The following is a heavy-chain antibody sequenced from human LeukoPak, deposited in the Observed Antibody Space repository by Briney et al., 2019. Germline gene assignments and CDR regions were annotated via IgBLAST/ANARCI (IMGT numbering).Heavy chain of an antibody. Sequence: GESLKISCKGSGYSFTSYRIGWVRQMPGKGLEWIGTIYPDDSDTRYSPSFQGQVTISADKSISTAYLQWSSLKASDTAMYYCAREGGSSWYNWFDPWGQGTLVTVSS. CDR3: AREGGSSWYNWFDP. V-gene: IGHV5-51*01. J-gene: IGHJ5*02. CDR1: GYSFTSYR. CDR2: IYPDDSDT. D-gene: IGHD6-13*01.